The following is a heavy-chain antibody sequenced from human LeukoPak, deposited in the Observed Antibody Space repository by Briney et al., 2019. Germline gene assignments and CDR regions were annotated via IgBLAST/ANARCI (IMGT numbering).Heavy chain of an antibody. D-gene: IGHD6-19*01. CDR3: ASGGWYRGY. CDR2: INHSGST. J-gene: IGHJ4*02. V-gene: IGHV4-34*01. CDR1: GGSFSGYY. Sequence: SETLSLTWAVYGGSFSGYYWTWIRQPPGKGLEWIGEINHSGSTNYNPSLKSRVTISVDTSKNQFSLKLSSVTAADTAVYYCASGGWYRGYWGQGTLVTVSS.